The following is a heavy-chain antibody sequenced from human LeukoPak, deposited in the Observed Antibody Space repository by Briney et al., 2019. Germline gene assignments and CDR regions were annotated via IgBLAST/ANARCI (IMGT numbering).Heavy chain of an antibody. CDR2: ISSSSSYI. CDR1: GFTFSSYS. D-gene: IGHD6-13*01. J-gene: IGHJ6*03. V-gene: IGHV3-21*01. Sequence: GGSLRLSCAASGFTFSSYSMNWVRQAPGKGLEWVSSISSSSSYIYYADSVKGRFTISRDNAKNSLYLQMNSLRAEDTAVYYCASLQQLAYDYHYYYMDVWGKGTTVTVSS. CDR3: ASLQQLAYDYHYYYMDV.